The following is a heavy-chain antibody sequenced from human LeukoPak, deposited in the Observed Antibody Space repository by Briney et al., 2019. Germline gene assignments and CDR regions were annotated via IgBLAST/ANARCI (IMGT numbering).Heavy chain of an antibody. Sequence: GGSLRLSCAASGFTFSSYGMHWVRQAPGKGLEWVAVISYDGSNKYYADSVKGRFTISRDNSKNTLYLQMNSLRAEDTAVYYCAKDRVDTAMVLDYWGRGTLVTVSS. CDR1: GFTFSSYG. J-gene: IGHJ4*02. D-gene: IGHD5-18*01. CDR2: ISYDGSNK. CDR3: AKDRVDTAMVLDY. V-gene: IGHV3-30*18.